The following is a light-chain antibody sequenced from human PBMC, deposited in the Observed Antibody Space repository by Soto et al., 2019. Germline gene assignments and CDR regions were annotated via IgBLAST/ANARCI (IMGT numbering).Light chain of an antibody. Sequence: IGMTQSSATLSVSPAGRATLSCRASQSISDTLAWYQQKPGQAPRLLIHGASTRAPGFPARFSGSGSGTDFTLTISSLQSEDFAVYYCQQYDNWPWTFGQGTKVDIK. CDR2: GAS. CDR3: QQYDNWPWT. J-gene: IGKJ1*01. V-gene: IGKV3-15*01. CDR1: QSISDT.